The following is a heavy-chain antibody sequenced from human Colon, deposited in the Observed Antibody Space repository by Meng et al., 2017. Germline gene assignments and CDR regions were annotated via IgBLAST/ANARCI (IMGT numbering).Heavy chain of an antibody. J-gene: IGHJ2*01. D-gene: IGHD4-17*01. CDR3: AGARATVTTLEPFNL. CDR1: GGSVSSGGYY. CDR2: IFYTGST. Sequence: QVQLQESGPGLVKPSQTLSLTCPVSGGSVSSGGYYWSWIRQRPGKGLEYIGYIFYTGSTYYSPSLKSRLTFSLDTSKNQFSLKLDFATAADTAVYYCAGARATVTTLEPFNLWGRGTLVTVSS. V-gene: IGHV4-31*03.